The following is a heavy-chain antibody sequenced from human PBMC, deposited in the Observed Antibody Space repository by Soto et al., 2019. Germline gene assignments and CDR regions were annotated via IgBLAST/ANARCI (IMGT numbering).Heavy chain of an antibody. CDR2: INPNSGAT. CDR1: GHTFTGDY. V-gene: IGHV1-2*02. CDR3: AKEIGPFDF. Sequence: ASVKVSFKTSGHTFTGDYLHWVRQAPGQGLEWMGWINPNSGATKFAQKFQGRVTMTWDASISTAYMELSSLRSDDTAVYYCAKEIGPFDFWGQGTMVTVSS. J-gene: IGHJ3*01. D-gene: IGHD2-21*01.